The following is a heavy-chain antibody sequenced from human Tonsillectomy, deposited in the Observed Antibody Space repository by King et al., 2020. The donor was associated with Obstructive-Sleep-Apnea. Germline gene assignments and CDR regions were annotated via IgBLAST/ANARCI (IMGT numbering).Heavy chain of an antibody. CDR1: GGSISSYY. CDR2: IYYSGST. D-gene: IGHD2-15*01. Sequence: QLQLQESGPGLVKPSETLSLTCAVSGGSISSYYWSWIRQPPGRGLEWVGYIYYSGSTKYNPPLKSRGTISVDTTKNQFSLNLRSVTAADTAVYYCARVGYCSGGSCHDAFDIWGQGTMVTVSS. CDR3: ARVGYCSGGSCHDAFDI. J-gene: IGHJ3*02. V-gene: IGHV4-59*01.